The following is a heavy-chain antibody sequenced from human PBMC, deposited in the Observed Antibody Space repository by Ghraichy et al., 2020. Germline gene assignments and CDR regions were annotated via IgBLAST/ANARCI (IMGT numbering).Heavy chain of an antibody. CDR2: IHRNGST. Sequence: SETLSLNCAVSGASISSSNNWWSWVRQPPGKGLEWIGEIHRNGSTNYSPSLKSRVTISVDKSKNHFSLKLSSVTAADTAVYYCAGGWGDYAYWGQGTLVTVSS. V-gene: IGHV4-4*02. CDR3: AGGWGDYAY. CDR1: GASISSSNNW. D-gene: IGHD4-17*01. J-gene: IGHJ4*02.